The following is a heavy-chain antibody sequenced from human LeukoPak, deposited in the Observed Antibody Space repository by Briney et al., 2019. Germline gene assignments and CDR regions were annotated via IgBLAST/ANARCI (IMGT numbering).Heavy chain of an antibody. CDR1: GGSISSGDYY. CDR3: ARGFYGGSRREIFDI. J-gene: IGHJ3*02. CDR2: IYYSGST. V-gene: IGHV4-30-4*01. Sequence: SETLSLTCTVSGGSISSGDYYWSWIRQPPGKGLEWIGYIYYSGSTYYNPSLKSRVTISVDTSKNQFSLKLSSVTAADTAVYYCARGFYGGSRREIFDIWGQGTMVTVSS. D-gene: IGHD4-23*01.